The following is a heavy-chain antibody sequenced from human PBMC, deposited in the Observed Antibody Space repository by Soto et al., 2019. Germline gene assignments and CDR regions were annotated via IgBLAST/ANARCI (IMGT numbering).Heavy chain of an antibody. CDR3: ARGLRYFDWVDAFDI. D-gene: IGHD3-9*01. CDR2: IYYSGST. CDR1: GGSISSGDYY. V-gene: IGHV4-30-4*01. J-gene: IGHJ3*02. Sequence: SETLSLTCTVSGGSISSGDYYWSWIRHPPGKGLEWIGYIYYSGSTYYNPSLKSRVTISVDTSKNQFSLKLSSVTAADTAVYYCARGLRYFDWVDAFDIWGQGTMITVS.